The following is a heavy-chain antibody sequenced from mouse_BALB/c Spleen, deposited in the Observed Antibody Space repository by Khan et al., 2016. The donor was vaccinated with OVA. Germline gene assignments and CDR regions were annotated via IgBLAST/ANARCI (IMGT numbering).Heavy chain of an antibody. V-gene: IGHV9-4*02. D-gene: IGHD2-14*01. CDR2: INTHSGVP. CDR3: ARGGAAYDRNDGGAMEY. J-gene: IGHJ4*01. CDR1: GYTFTTAG. Sequence: LVESGPELKKPGETVRISCKASGYTFTTAGIQWVQKMPGKGLKWIGWINTHSGVPKYAEDFKGRFAFSLEISVSTAYLQITNLKNEDTATYFWARGGAAYDRNDGGAMEYWGQGTSVTVSS.